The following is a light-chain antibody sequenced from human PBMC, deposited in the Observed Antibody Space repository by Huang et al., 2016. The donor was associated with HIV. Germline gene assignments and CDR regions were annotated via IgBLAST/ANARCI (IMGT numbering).Light chain of an antibody. CDR1: QSVSSN. CDR3: QQYNNWPPIT. Sequence: EIVMTQSPATLSVSPGERGTLSCRASQSVSSNLAWYQQNPGQAPRLLIYGASTRATGIPAKFSGSGCGTEFTLTISSLQSEDFAVYYCQQYNNWPPITFGQGTRLEIK. V-gene: IGKV3-15*01. CDR2: GAS. J-gene: IGKJ5*01.